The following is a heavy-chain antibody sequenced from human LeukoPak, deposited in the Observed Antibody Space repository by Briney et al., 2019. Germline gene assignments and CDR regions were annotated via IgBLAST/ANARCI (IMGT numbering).Heavy chain of an antibody. CDR3: ARVGSENGYNSGYFDY. CDR1: GYTFTGYY. D-gene: IGHD5-24*01. CDR2: INPNSGGT. J-gene: IGHJ4*02. V-gene: IGHV1-2*02. Sequence: ASVKVSCKASGYTFTGYYMHWVRQAPGQGLEWMGWINPNSGGTNYAQEFQGRVTMTRDTSISTAYMELSRLRSDDTAVYYCARVGSENGYNSGYFDYWGQGTLVTVSS.